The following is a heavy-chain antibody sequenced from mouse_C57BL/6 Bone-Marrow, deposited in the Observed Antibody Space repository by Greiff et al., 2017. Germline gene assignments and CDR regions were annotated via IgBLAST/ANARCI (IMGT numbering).Heavy chain of an antibody. CDR2: IRSKSNNYAT. CDR3: VRQDYDRGYYFDY. D-gene: IGHD2-4*01. Sequence: EVMLVESGGGLVQPKGSLKLSCAASGFSFNTYAMNWVRQAPGKGLEWVARIRSKSNNYATYYADSVKDRFTISRDDSESMLYLQMNNLKTEDTAIYYCVRQDYDRGYYFDYWGQGTTLTVSS. V-gene: IGHV10-1*01. J-gene: IGHJ2*01. CDR1: GFSFNTYA.